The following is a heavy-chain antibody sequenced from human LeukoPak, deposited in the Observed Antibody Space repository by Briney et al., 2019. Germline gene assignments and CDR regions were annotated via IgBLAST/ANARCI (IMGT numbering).Heavy chain of an antibody. D-gene: IGHD6-19*01. J-gene: IGHJ4*02. CDR2: ISGSGGST. V-gene: IGHV3-23*01. CDR3: AKDNRRHYTSGPNPDSLH. CDR1: GFTFSSYA. Sequence: GGSLRLSCAASGFTFSSYAMSWVRQAPGKGLEWVSAISGSGGSTYYADSVKGRFTISRDNAKNSLYLQMNSLRVEDTAFYYCAKDNRRHYTSGPNPDSLHWGQGALVTVSS.